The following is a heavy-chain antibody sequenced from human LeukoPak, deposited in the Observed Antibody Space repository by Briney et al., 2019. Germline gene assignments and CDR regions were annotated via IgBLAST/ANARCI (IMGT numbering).Heavy chain of an antibody. Sequence: AGGSLRLSCAAPGLTFSSYGMHWVRQAPGKGLEWVAFIRYDGSNKYYADSVKGRFTISRDNSKNTLYLQMNSLRAEDTAVYYCAKEGHGGNYYYYYMDVWGKGTTVTVSS. J-gene: IGHJ6*03. V-gene: IGHV3-30*02. D-gene: IGHD4-23*01. CDR3: AKEGHGGNYYYYYMDV. CDR1: GLTFSSYG. CDR2: IRYDGSNK.